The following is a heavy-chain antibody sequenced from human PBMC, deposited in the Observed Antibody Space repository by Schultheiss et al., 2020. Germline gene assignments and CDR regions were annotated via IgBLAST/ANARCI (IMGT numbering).Heavy chain of an antibody. Sequence: SQPLSLTCTVSGGSISSGGYYWSWVRQPPGKGLEWIGEINHSGSTNYNPSLKSRVTISVDTSKNQFSLRLTSVTAADTAVYYCARERGPTSSPTCYGVDVWGKGTTVT. CDR2: INHSGST. CDR1: GGSISSGGYY. V-gene: IGHV4-61*08. J-gene: IGHJ6*04. D-gene: IGHD3-16*01. CDR3: ARERGPTSSPTCYGVDV.